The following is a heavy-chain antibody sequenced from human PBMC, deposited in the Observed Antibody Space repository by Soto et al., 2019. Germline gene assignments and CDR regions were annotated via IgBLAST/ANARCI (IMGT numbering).Heavy chain of an antibody. D-gene: IGHD3-22*01. CDR3: ARTVNYFDSSGYYSDAFDI. CDR1: GGSISSGGYY. V-gene: IGHV4-31*03. J-gene: IGHJ3*02. CDR2: IYYSGST. Sequence: SETLSLTCTVPGGSISSGGYYWSWIRQHPGKGLEWIGYIYYSGSTYYNPSLKSRVTISVDTSKNQFSLKLSSVTAADTAVYYCARTVNYFDSSGYYSDAFDIWTRGTTVPVS.